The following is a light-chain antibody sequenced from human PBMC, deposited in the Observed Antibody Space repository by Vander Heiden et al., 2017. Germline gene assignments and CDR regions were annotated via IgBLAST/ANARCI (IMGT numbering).Light chain of an antibody. CDR1: QSVSSN. J-gene: IGKJ1*01. Sequence: ELVMTQSPATLSVSPRERATLPCSARQSVSSNLAGCQQKPGQAPRLLIYGAATRATGIPARFSGSGWGTEFTLTISSRQSEDFAVYYCQQHNYWPPRTFGQGTKVEIK. CDR3: QQHNYWPPRT. CDR2: GAA. V-gene: IGKV3-15*01.